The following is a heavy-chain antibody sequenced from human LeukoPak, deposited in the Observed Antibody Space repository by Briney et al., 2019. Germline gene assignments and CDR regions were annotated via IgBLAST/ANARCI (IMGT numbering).Heavy chain of an antibody. CDR3: ATAAYYDSSGYYSYYFDY. J-gene: IGHJ4*02. CDR1: GYTLTELS. Sequence: ASVKVSCKVSGYTLTELSMHWLRQAPGKGLEWMGGFDPEDGETIYAQKFQGRVTMTEDTSTDTAYMELSSLRSEDTAVYYCATAAYYDSSGYYSYYFDYWGQGTLVTVSS. CDR2: FDPEDGET. V-gene: IGHV1-24*01. D-gene: IGHD3-22*01.